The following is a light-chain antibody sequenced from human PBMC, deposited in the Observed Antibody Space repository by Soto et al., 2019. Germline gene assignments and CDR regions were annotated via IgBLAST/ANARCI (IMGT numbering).Light chain of an antibody. CDR2: HVT. V-gene: IGLV2-14*03. CDR1: SSDIGHYDY. CDR3: CSLKTSHTYV. Sequence: QSALTQPASVSGSPGQSITISCTGTSSDIGHYDYVSWYQQHPGKAPKLMIYHVTYRPSGVSNRYSGSKSGNSASLTISGLQADDEAHYYCCSLKTSHTYVFGSGTKVTVL. J-gene: IGLJ1*01.